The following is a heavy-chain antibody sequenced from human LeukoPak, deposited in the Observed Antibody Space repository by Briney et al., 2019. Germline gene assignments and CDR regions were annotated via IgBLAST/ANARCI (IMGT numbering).Heavy chain of an antibody. V-gene: IGHV4-34*01. D-gene: IGHD3-9*01. J-gene: IGHJ6*03. Sequence: SETLSLTSAVYGGSFSGYYWSWIRPPPGKGLEWIGEINHSGSTNYNPSLKRRVTTTVDTSKNQFSLKLSSVTAADTAVYYCARRSWGSLRYCEYYMDVWGKGTTVTVSS. CDR3: ARRSWGSLRYCEYYMDV. CDR2: INHSGST. CDR1: GGSFSGYY.